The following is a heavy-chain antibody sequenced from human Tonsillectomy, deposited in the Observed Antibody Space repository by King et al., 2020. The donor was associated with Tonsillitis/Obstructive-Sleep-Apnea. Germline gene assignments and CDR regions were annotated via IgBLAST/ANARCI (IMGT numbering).Heavy chain of an antibody. CDR1: GFTFSSYA. CDR3: AKVGGMYHYDFWGGLAGCTGGVCYIDY. CDR2: ISGSGGST. Sequence: VQLVESGGGLVQPGGSLRLSCAASGFTFSSYAMSWVRQAPGKGLEWVSAISGSGGSTYYADSVKGRFTISRDNSKNTLYLQMNSLRAEDAAVYYCAKVGGMYHYDFWGGLAGCTGGVCYIDYWGQGTLVTVSS. V-gene: IGHV3-23*04. D-gene: IGHD2-8*02. J-gene: IGHJ4*02.